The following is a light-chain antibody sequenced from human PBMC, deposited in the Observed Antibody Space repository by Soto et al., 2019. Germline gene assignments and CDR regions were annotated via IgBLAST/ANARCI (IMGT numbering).Light chain of an antibody. CDR3: LQDYTYPWT. CDR1: QGISNE. J-gene: IGKJ1*01. V-gene: IGKV1-6*01. CDR2: GAS. Sequence: IQMTQSPSTLPASVGDRVTITCRASQGISNELGWYQQRPGKAPKVLIYGASNLQSGVPSRFSGSASGTDFTLTISSLQPEDFATYYCLQDYTYPWTFGQGTKVDIK.